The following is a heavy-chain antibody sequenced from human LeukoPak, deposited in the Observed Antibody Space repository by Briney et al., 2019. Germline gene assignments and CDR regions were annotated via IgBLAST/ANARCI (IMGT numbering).Heavy chain of an antibody. D-gene: IGHD1-26*01. Sequence: ASVKVSCKASGYTFTSYDINWVRPATGQGLEWMGWMNPNSGNTGYAQKFQGRVTMTRNNSISTAYMELSSLRSEDTAVYYCSREKVGAKPDAFDIWGQGTMVTVSS. CDR3: SREKVGAKPDAFDI. CDR2: MNPNSGNT. CDR1: GYTFTSYD. J-gene: IGHJ3*02. V-gene: IGHV1-8*01.